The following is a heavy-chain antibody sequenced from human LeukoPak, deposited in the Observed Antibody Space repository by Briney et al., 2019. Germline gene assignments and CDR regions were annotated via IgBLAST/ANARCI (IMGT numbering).Heavy chain of an antibody. D-gene: IGHD3-10*01. J-gene: IGHJ4*02. CDR1: GYTFTSYD. CDR3: ARGGSGSYYFDY. V-gene: IGHV1-8*01. Sequence: ASVKVSCKASGYTFTSYDINWVRQATGQGLEWMGWMNPNSGNTGYAQKFQGRVTMTRNSSISTAYMELSSLRSEDTAVYYCARGGSGSYYFDYWGQGTLVTVSS. CDR2: MNPNSGNT.